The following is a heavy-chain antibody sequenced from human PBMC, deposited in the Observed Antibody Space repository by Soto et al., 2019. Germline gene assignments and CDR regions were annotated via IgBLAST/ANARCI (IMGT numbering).Heavy chain of an antibody. CDR2: IYYSGGT. J-gene: IGHJ4*02. Sequence: SETLSLTCTVSGGSISSGGYYWSWIRQHPGEGLEWIGYIYYSGGTYYNPSLKSRVTISVDTSKNQFSLKLSSVTAADTAVYYCARGFLGYCTNGVCYTSPFDYWGQGTLVTVSS. CDR1: GGSISSGGYY. D-gene: IGHD2-8*01. V-gene: IGHV4-31*03. CDR3: ARGFLGYCTNGVCYTSPFDY.